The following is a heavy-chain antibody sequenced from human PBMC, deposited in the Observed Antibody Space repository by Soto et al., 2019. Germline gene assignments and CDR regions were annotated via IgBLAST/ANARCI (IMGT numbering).Heavy chain of an antibody. Sequence: PGGSLRLSCAASGFTFSSYGMHWVRQAPGKGLEWVAVISYDGSNKYYADSVKGRFTISRDNSKNTLYLQMNSLRAEDTAVYYCAKNRLMVNIAYHYVMDVWGQGTTVIVSS. V-gene: IGHV3-30*18. D-gene: IGHD5-18*01. CDR1: GFTFSSYG. CDR2: ISYDGSNK. J-gene: IGHJ6*02. CDR3: AKNRLMVNIAYHYVMDV.